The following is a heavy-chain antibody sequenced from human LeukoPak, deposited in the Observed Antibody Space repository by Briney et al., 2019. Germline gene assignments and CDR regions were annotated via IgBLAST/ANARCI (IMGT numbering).Heavy chain of an antibody. CDR2: IYPGDSDT. V-gene: IGHV5-51*01. Sequence: LGESLKISCKGSGYSFTSYWIGWVRQLPGKGLEWMGIIYPGDSDTRYSPSFQGQVTISADKSISTAYLQWSSLKASDTAMYYCARATGYCSGGSCYFDYWGQGTLVTVSS. CDR3: ARATGYCSGGSCYFDY. CDR1: GYSFTSYW. J-gene: IGHJ4*02. D-gene: IGHD2-15*01.